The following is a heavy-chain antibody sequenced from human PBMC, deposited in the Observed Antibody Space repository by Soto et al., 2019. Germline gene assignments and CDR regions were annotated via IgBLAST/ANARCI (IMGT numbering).Heavy chain of an antibody. CDR2: IIPILGIA. CDR1: GGTFSSYT. V-gene: IGHV1-69*02. J-gene: IGHJ5*01. D-gene: IGHD3-10*01. Sequence: QVQLVQSGAEVKKPGSSVKVSCKASGGTFSSYTISWVRQAPGQGLEWMGRIIPILGIANYAQKFQGRVTITADKSTSTAYMELSSLRSEDTAGDYCARNHDSGIGNSRGQGTLVPVSS. CDR3: ARNHDSGIGNS.